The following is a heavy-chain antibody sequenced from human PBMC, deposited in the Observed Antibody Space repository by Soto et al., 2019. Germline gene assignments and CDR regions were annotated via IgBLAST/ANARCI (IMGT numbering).Heavy chain of an antibody. D-gene: IGHD6-13*01. CDR3: AVGEQLAPFDY. J-gene: IGHJ4*02. CDR2: IWYDGSNK. CDR1: GFTFSSYG. V-gene: IGHV3-33*01. Sequence: PGGSLRLSCAAPGFTFSSYGMHWVRQAPGKGLEWVAVIWYDGSNKYYADSVKGRFTISRDNSKNTLYLQMNSLRAEDTAVYYCAVGEQLAPFDYWGQGTLVTVSS.